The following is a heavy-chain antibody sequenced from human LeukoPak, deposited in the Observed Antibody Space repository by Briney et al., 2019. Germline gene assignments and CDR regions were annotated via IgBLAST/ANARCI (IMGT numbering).Heavy chain of an antibody. CDR3: AKGGRTVTTNYYMDI. CDR1: GFIFSSYG. Sequence: GGSLRLSCAASGFIFSSYGIHWVRQAPGKGLEWVAFIRYDGSNKYYADSVKGRFTISRDNSKNTLYLQMNSLRAEDTAVYFCAKGGRTVTTNYYMDIWGKGTTVTISS. V-gene: IGHV3-30*02. D-gene: IGHD4-17*01. CDR2: IRYDGSNK. J-gene: IGHJ6*03.